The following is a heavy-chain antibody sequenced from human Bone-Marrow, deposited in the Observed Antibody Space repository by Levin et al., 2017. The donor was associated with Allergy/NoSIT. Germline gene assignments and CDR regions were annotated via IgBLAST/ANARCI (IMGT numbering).Heavy chain of an antibody. J-gene: IGHJ6*03. CDR3: ARPHKVQLERRDYYYYMDV. D-gene: IGHD1-1*01. CDR1: GFTFRSYS. CDR2: ISSSSSYI. V-gene: IGHV3-21*01. Sequence: LSLTCAASGFTFRSYSMNWVRQAPGKGLEWVSSISSSSSYIYYADSVKGRFTISRDNAKNSLYLQMNSLRAEDTAVYYCARPHKVQLERRDYYYYMDVWGKGTTVTVSS.